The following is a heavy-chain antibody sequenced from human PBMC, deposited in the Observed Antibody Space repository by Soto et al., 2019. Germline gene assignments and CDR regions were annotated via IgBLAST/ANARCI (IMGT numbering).Heavy chain of an antibody. Sequence: SETLSLTCAVYGGSFSGYYWSWIRQPPGKGLEWIGEINHSGSTNYNPSLKSRVTISVDTSKNQFSLKLSSVTAADTAVYYCARVTWSPRIDYWGQGTLVTVSS. V-gene: IGHV4-34*01. CDR3: ARVTWSPRIDY. J-gene: IGHJ4*02. CDR1: GGSFSGYY. CDR2: INHSGST. D-gene: IGHD3-3*01.